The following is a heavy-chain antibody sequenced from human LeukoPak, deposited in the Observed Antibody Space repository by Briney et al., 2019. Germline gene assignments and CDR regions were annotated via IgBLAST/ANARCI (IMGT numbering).Heavy chain of an antibody. CDR2: INPNSGGT. D-gene: IGHD2-2*01. CDR1: GYTFTGYY. V-gene: IGHV1-2*02. Sequence: ASVKVSCKASGYTFTGYYMHWVRQAPGQGLEWMGWINPNSGGTNYAQKFQGRVTMTRDTSISTAYMELSRLRSDDTAVYYCARGVDCSSTSCYAVDYWCQGTLVTVSS. J-gene: IGHJ4*02. CDR3: ARGVDCSSTSCYAVDY.